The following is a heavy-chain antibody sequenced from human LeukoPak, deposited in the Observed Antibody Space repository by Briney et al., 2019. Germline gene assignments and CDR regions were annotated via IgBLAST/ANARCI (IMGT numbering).Heavy chain of an antibody. Sequence: PGGSLTLSRAPAGLTVSSNYMSWVRQPPGKGLEWVSVIYIGGSTYYADSVKGRFTISRDNSKNTLYLQMNSLRAEDTAVYYCARRFPTLFGDDAFDIWGQGTMVTVSS. CDR1: GLTVSSNY. J-gene: IGHJ3*02. CDR3: ARRFPTLFGDDAFDI. CDR2: IYIGGST. D-gene: IGHD3-10*01. V-gene: IGHV3-53*01.